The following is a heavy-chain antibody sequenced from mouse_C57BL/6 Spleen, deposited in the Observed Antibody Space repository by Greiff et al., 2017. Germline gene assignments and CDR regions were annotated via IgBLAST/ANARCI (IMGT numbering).Heavy chain of an antibody. CDR1: GYTFTSYG. D-gene: IGHD4-1*01. Sequence: VQLQQSGAELVRPGSSVKMSCKTSGYTFTSYGINWVKQRPGQGLEWIGYIYIGKGYTEYNEKFKGKATLTLDTSSSTAYMQLSSLTSEYSAIYFCSRGLTVYYYAMDYWGQGTSVTVSS. CDR2: IYIGKGYT. J-gene: IGHJ4*01. V-gene: IGHV1-58*01. CDR3: SRGLTVYYYAMDY.